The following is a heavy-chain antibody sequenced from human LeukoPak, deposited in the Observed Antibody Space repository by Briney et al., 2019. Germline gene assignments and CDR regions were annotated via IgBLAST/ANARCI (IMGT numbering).Heavy chain of an antibody. CDR1: GFTFSSYG. CDR2: ISSSAGTM. Sequence: GGTLRLSCAASGFTFSSYGMSWVRQAPGKGLEWVSYISSSAGTMYSADSVKGRFTISRDNAKHSLYLQMNSLRAEDTAVYYCVTESGWLFDFWGQGTLVTVSS. J-gene: IGHJ4*02. V-gene: IGHV3-48*04. D-gene: IGHD6-19*01. CDR3: VTESGWLFDF.